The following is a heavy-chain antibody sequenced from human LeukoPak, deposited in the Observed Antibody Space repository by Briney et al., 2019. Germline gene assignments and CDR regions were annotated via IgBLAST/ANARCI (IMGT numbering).Heavy chain of an antibody. J-gene: IGHJ3*02. CDR2: ISAYNGNT. D-gene: IGHD3-22*01. V-gene: IGHV1-18*01. CDR1: GYTFTSYG. Sequence: ASVKVSCKASGYTFTSYGISWVRQAPGQGLEWMGWISAYNGNTNYAQKLQGRVTMTTDTSMSTAYMELRSLRSDDTAVYYCARAPTVDYYDSTVDAFDIWGQGTMVTVSS. CDR3: ARAPTVDYYDSTVDAFDI.